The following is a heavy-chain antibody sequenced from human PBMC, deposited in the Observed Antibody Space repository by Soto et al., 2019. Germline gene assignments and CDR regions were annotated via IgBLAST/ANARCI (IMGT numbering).Heavy chain of an antibody. D-gene: IGHD3-22*01. V-gene: IGHV1-69*01. CDR3: ARPDEGGYSSNHHYDYDLEV. CDR1: GGTFRRYS. Sequence: QVQLVQSGAEVKKPGSSVKVSCKASGGTFRRYSISWVRQAPGQGREWMGGIIPIIDITNYAQKCQGRVNITEDESTSTAYMELSSLGSDDTAVYYCARPDEGGYSSNHHYDYDLEVWGQGPTVTV. CDR2: IIPIIDIT. J-gene: IGHJ6*02.